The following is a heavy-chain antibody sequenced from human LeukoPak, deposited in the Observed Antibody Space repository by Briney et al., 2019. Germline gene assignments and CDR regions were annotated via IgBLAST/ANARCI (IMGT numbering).Heavy chain of an antibody. J-gene: IGHJ6*02. CDR1: GYTFTTYY. CDR3: ARGMDV. CDR2: ISPNSGDT. Sequence: ASVKVSCKTSGYTFTTYYILWVRQAPGQGLEWMGRISPNSGDTNNAQKFQGRVTMTRDTSIRTVQMELSRLRSDDTAVYYCARGMDVWGQGTTVTVSS. V-gene: IGHV1-2*06.